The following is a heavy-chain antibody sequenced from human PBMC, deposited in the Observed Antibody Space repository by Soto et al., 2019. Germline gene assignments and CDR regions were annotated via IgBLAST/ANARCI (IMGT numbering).Heavy chain of an antibody. D-gene: IGHD3-3*01. J-gene: IGHJ6*03. Sequence: GESLKISCAASGFTFSSYAMSWVRQAPGKGLEWVSAISGSGGSTYYADSVKGRFTISRDNSKNTLYLQMNSLRAEDTAVYYCAKVGSDFWSGYSDDYYYYYYMDVWGKGTTVTVSS. CDR1: GFTFSSYA. CDR3: AKVGSDFWSGYSDDYYYYYYMDV. CDR2: ISGSGGST. V-gene: IGHV3-23*01.